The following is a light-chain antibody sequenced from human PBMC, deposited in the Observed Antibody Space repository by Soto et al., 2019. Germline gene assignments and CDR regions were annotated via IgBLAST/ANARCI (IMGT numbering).Light chain of an antibody. CDR3: SSFTSDRIYV. Sequence: QPVLTHPTSVSGSPGQSITISCTGNHNDIGTYDYVSWYQQHPGRAPRLLIYGVTTRPSGISDRFSASKSGLTASLTISGLQPEDEADYYCSSFTSDRIYVFGPGTKVTVL. V-gene: IGLV2-14*03. CDR1: HNDIGTYDY. J-gene: IGLJ1*01. CDR2: GVT.